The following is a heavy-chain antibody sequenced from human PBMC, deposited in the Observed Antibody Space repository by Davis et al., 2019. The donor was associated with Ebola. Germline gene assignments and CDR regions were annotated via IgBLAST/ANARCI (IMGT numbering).Heavy chain of an antibody. V-gene: IGHV4-30-4*07. Sequence: MPSETLSLTCAVSGGIISSGGYSWSWIRQPPGRGLEWIGYYYYTGSTYYNPSLKSRVTISVDTSKNQFSLKLNSVAAADSAVYYCTRHDFWSGFDSWGQGALVTVSS. J-gene: IGHJ4*02. D-gene: IGHD3-3*01. CDR3: TRHDFWSGFDS. CDR1: GGIISSGGYS. CDR2: YYYTGST.